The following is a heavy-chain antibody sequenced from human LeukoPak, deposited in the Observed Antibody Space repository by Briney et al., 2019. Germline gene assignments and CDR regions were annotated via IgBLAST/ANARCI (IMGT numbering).Heavy chain of an antibody. Sequence: PSETLSLTCAVSGYSISSGYFWGWIRQPAGKGLEWIGRIYTSGSTNYNPSLKSRVTMSVDTSKNQFSLKLSSVTAADTAVYYCARVGDSSGPFQDYWGQGTLVTVSS. D-gene: IGHD3-22*01. CDR2: IYTSGST. J-gene: IGHJ4*02. CDR3: ARVGDSSGPFQDY. CDR1: GYSISSGYF. V-gene: IGHV4-4*07.